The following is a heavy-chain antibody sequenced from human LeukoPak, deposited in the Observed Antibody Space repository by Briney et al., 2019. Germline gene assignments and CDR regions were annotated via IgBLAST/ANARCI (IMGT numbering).Heavy chain of an antibody. CDR3: ARAAAGGYYYMDV. Sequence: GGSLRLSCAASGFTFSSYSMNWVRQAPGKGLEGVSYISSSSSTIYYADSVKGRFTISRDDAKNSLYLQMNSLRAEDTAVYYCARAAAGGYYYMDVWGKGTTVTVSS. CDR2: ISSSSSTI. D-gene: IGHD6-13*01. J-gene: IGHJ6*03. V-gene: IGHV3-48*04. CDR1: GFTFSSYS.